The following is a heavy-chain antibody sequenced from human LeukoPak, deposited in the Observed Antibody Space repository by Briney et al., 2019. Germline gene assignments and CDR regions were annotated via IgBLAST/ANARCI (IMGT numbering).Heavy chain of an antibody. CDR1: GYRFTTYW. D-gene: IGHD2-15*01. V-gene: IGHV5-51*01. Sequence: GESLKISCKGSGYRFTTYWIAWVRQVPGRALECLGIMYSGDSDTRYSPSFEGQVTFSADKSINADYLQWSSLKASDTAIYYCARVVNLSFDYWGEGTLVSASS. CDR3: ARVVNLSFDY. CDR2: MYSGDSDT. J-gene: IGHJ4*02.